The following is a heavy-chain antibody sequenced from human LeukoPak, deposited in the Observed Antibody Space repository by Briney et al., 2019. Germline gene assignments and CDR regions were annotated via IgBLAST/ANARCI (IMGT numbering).Heavy chain of an antibody. CDR2: IYSGGST. CDR3: ARDWAAAGTDDAFDI. CDR1: TFTFSSNY. Sequence: GGSLRLSCAASTFTFSSNYMSWVRQAPGKGLEWVSVIYSGGSTYYADSVKGRFTISRDNSKNTLYLQMNSLRAEDTAVYYCARDWAAAGTDDAFDIWGQGTMVTVSS. D-gene: IGHD6-13*01. V-gene: IGHV3-53*01. J-gene: IGHJ3*02.